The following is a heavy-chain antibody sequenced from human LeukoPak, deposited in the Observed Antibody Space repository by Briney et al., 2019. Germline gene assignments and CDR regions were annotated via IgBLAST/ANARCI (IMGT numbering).Heavy chain of an antibody. CDR2: IYSGGST. V-gene: IGHV3-53*01. CDR1: GFTFYTYS. CDR3: ARAPPPYCGGDCYPGGFDY. Sequence: GGSLRLSCAASGFTFYTYSMNWVRQAPGKGLEWVSVIYSGGSTYYADSVKGRFTISRDNSKNTLYLQMNSLRAEDTAVYYCARAPPPYCGGDCYPGGFDYWGQGTLVTVSS. J-gene: IGHJ4*02. D-gene: IGHD2-21*02.